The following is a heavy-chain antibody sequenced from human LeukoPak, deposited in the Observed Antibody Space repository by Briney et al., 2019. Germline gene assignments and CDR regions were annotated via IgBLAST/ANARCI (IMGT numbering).Heavy chain of an antibody. CDR1: GFTFSSYA. D-gene: IGHD5-18*01. V-gene: IGHV3-30-3*01. CDR2: ISYDGSNK. CDR3: ARGDTAIDY. Sequence: GGSLRLSCAASGFTFSSYAMHWVRQAPGKGLEWVAVISYDGSNKYYADSVEGRFTISRDNAKNSLYLQMNSLRAEDTAVYYCARGDTAIDYWGQGTLVTVSS. J-gene: IGHJ4*02.